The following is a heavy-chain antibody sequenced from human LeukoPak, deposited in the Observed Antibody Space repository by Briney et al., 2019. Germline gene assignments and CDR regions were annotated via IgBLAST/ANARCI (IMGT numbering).Heavy chain of an antibody. CDR1: GYTFTSYG. CDR3: ARAGSRYYYYMDV. J-gene: IGHJ6*03. V-gene: IGHV1-18*01. Sequence: ASVKVSCKASGYTFTSYGISWVRQAPGQGLEWMGWISAYNGNTKYAQKLQGRVTMTTDTSTSTAYTELRSLRSDDTAVYYCARAGSRYYYYMDVWGKGTTVTVSS. CDR2: ISAYNGNT. D-gene: IGHD5/OR15-5a*01.